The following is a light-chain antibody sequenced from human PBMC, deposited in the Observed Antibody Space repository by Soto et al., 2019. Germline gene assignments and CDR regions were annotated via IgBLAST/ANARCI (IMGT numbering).Light chain of an antibody. V-gene: IGKV3-20*01. CDR1: QSVSSNY. CDR2: DVS. J-gene: IGKJ1*01. CDR3: QQYGSSLT. Sequence: ETVLTQSPGTLSLSPGERATLSCRSSQSVSSNYLAWYQQKPGQAPRLLIYDVSSRATGIPDRFSGSGSGTYFTLTISRLEPEDFAMYYWQQYGSSLTFGQGTKVEIK.